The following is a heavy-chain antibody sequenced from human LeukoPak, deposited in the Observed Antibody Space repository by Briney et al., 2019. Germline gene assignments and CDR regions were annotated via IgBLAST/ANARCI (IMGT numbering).Heavy chain of an antibody. V-gene: IGHV3-11*01. CDR3: ARVATGWLSFDY. Sequence: GSLRLSCAASGFTFSSYYMTWIRQAPGKGLEWVSYISNTGSTIYYADSVKGRFTISRDNTKNSLYLQMNSLRAEDTAVYYCARVATGWLSFDYWGQGTLVTVSS. CDR2: ISNTGSTI. J-gene: IGHJ4*02. CDR1: GFTFSSYY. D-gene: IGHD1-14*01.